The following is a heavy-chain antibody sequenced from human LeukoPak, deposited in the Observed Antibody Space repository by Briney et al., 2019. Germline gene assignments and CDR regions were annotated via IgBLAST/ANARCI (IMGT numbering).Heavy chain of an antibody. V-gene: IGHV4-34*01. CDR3: SGPKAGAAFEI. CDR1: GGSFSAYS. D-gene: IGHD6-13*01. J-gene: IGHJ3*02. CDR2: INHSGGT. Sequence: PSETLSLTCAVYGGSFSAYSWTWIRPPPGKGLEWIGEINHSGGTNQNPSLKGRVSISRDSSKNQIFLKLRSVTAADTAVYYCSGPKAGAAFEIWSQGTMVTVSS.